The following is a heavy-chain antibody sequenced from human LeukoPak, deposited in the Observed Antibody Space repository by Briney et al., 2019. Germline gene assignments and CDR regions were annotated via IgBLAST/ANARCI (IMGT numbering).Heavy chain of an antibody. Sequence: SETLSLTCTVSGGSFSSYYWSWIRQPPGKGLEWIGYIYYSGSTDYNPSLKSRVTISVDTSKNQFSLKLSSVTAADTAVYYCARERNTYYDILTGKPLGAFDIWGQGTMVTVSS. V-gene: IGHV4-59*01. D-gene: IGHD3-9*01. J-gene: IGHJ3*02. CDR1: GGSFSSYY. CDR3: ARERNTYYDILTGKPLGAFDI. CDR2: IYYSGST.